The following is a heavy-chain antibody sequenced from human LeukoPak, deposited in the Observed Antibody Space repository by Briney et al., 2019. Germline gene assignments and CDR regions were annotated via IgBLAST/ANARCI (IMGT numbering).Heavy chain of an antibody. Sequence: SETLSLTCTVSGGSISSGSYYWSWIRQPAGKGLEWIGRIYTSGSTNYNPSLKSRVTISVDTSKNQFSLKLSSVTAADTAVYYCARGPYYDFWSGYYGVAFDIWGQGTMVTVSS. CDR3: ARGPYYDFWSGYYGVAFDI. J-gene: IGHJ3*02. CDR1: GGSISSGSYY. V-gene: IGHV4-61*02. D-gene: IGHD3-3*01. CDR2: IYTSGST.